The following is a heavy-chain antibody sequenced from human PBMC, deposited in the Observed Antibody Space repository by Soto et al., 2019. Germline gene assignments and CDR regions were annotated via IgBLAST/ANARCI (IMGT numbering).Heavy chain of an antibody. CDR1: GGSISIGGYY. CDR3: ARAAHYSSPFRWFDP. V-gene: IGHV4-31*03. J-gene: IGHJ5*02. Sequence: QVQLQESGPGLVKPSQTLSLTCTVSGGSISIGGYYWSWIRQHPGKGLEWIGYIYYSGSTYYNPSLKSRVTISVDTSKNQFSLKLSSVTAADTAVYYCARAAHYSSPFRWFDPWGQGTLVTVSS. CDR2: IYYSGST. D-gene: IGHD6-13*01.